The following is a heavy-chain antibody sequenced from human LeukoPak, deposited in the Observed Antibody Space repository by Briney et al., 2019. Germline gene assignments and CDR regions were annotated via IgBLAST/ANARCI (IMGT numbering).Heavy chain of an antibody. J-gene: IGHJ4*02. D-gene: IGHD3-3*01. Sequence: GGSLRLSCAASGFTFSSYGMSWVRQAPGKGLEWVSAISGSGGSTYYADSVKGRFTISRDNAKNSLYLQMNSLRAEDTAVYYCARPTAGYYGDYFDYWGQGTLVTVSS. V-gene: IGHV3-23*01. CDR1: GFTFSSYG. CDR2: ISGSGGST. CDR3: ARPTAGYYGDYFDY.